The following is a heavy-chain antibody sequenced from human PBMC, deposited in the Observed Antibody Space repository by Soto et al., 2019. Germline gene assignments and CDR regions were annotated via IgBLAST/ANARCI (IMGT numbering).Heavy chain of an antibody. CDR3: ARFIVVVPAAINWFDP. Sequence: QVQLQQWGAGLLKPSETLSLTCAVYGGSFSGYYWSWIRQPPGKGLEWIGEINHSRSTNYNPSLKSRVTISVDTSKNQFSLKLSSVTAADTAVYYCARFIVVVPAAINWFDPWGQGTLVTVSS. D-gene: IGHD2-2*01. J-gene: IGHJ5*02. CDR2: INHSRST. CDR1: GGSFSGYY. V-gene: IGHV4-34*01.